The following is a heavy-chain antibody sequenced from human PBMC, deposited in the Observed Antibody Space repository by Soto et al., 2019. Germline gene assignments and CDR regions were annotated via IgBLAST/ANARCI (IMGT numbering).Heavy chain of an antibody. D-gene: IGHD6-19*01. V-gene: IGHV4-39*01. CDR3: ARHLRSSGCLNWVDP. Sequence: QLQLQESGPGLVKPSETLSLTCTVSGGSISSSSYYWGWIRQPPGKGLEWIGSIYYSGSTYYNPSLKSRVTISVDTSRNQFSLKLSSVTAADTAVYYCARHLRSSGCLNWVDPWGQGTLVTVSS. CDR2: IYYSGST. CDR1: GGSISSSSYY. J-gene: IGHJ5*02.